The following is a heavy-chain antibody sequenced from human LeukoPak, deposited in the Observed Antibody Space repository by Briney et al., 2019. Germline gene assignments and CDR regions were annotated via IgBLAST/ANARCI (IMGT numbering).Heavy chain of an antibody. CDR2: IIPIFGTA. CDR3: ARDLKSMVRGVIPYNWFDP. J-gene: IGHJ5*02. V-gene: IGHV1-69*05. D-gene: IGHD3-10*01. CDR1: GGTFSSYA. Sequence: SVKVSCKASGGTFSSYAISWVRQAPGQGLEWMGGIIPIFGTANYAQKFQGRVTITRDTSASTAYMELSSLRSEDTAVYYCARDLKSMVRGVIPYNWFDPWGQGTLVTVSS.